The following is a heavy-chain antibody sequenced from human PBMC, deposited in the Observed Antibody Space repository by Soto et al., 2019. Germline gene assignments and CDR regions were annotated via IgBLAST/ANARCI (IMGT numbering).Heavy chain of an antibody. D-gene: IGHD5-18*01. CDR3: ARGGFAYGYLDF. V-gene: IGHV1-18*01. CDR2: ISTYNVDT. J-gene: IGHJ4*02. Sequence: QVHLVQSGAEVKKPGASLKVSCKASGYTFTSYGIVWGRQAPGQGLEWMGWISTYNVDTKYAQKFKGRVTMSTDTSTTTAYMELTSLTSADTAMYYCARGGFAYGYLDFWGQGTLATVSS. CDR1: GYTFTSYG.